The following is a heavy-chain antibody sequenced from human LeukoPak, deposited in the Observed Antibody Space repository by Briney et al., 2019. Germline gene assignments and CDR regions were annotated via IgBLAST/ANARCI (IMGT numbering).Heavy chain of an antibody. J-gene: IGHJ4*02. D-gene: IGHD3-9*01. Sequence: GGSLRLSCAASGFTFSSYGMSWVRQAPGKGLEWVSAIRGGGGSTYYADSVKGRFTISRDNSKNTLYLHMNSLRDEDTAVYYCAKTRHTISPYYFDYWGQGTLVTVSS. CDR2: IRGGGGST. CDR3: AKTRHTISPYYFDY. CDR1: GFTFSSYG. V-gene: IGHV3-23*01.